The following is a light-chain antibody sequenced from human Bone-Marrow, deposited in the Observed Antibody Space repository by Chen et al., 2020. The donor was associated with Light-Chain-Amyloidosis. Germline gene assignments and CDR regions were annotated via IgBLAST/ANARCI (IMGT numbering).Light chain of an antibody. Sequence: QSALTQPAAVSGSPGESITISCTGTSSDVGGYDLVSWYQQYPGIAPKLMIYEVTNRPSGISNRFSGSKSGNTASLTISGLQADDEADYYCISHTSSGTLWVFGGGTKLTVL. J-gene: IGLJ3*02. CDR1: SSDVGGYDL. V-gene: IGLV2-14*01. CDR2: EVT. CDR3: ISHTSSGTLWV.